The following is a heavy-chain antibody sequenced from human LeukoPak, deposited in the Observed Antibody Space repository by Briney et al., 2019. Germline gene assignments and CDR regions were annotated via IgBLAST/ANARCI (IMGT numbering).Heavy chain of an antibody. Sequence: GGSLRLSCAASGFTFSSYAIHWVRQSPGKGLEWVAVISYDGSNKYYADSVKGRFTISRGNSKNTLYLQMNSLRAEDTAVYYCARGLGVPAAIFSDFGYWGQGTLVTVSS. D-gene: IGHD2-2*01. J-gene: IGHJ4*02. CDR2: ISYDGSNK. CDR1: GFTFSSYA. V-gene: IGHV3-30-3*01. CDR3: ARGLGVPAAIFSDFGY.